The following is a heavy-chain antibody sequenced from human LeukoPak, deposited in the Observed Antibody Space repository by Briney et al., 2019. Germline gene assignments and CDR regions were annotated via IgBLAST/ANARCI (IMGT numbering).Heavy chain of an antibody. CDR3: ARLYYYGSGSYSWFDP. D-gene: IGHD3-10*01. Sequence: SETLSLTCTVSGDSISSSSYYWGWIRQPPGKGLEWIWSIYNSGSTYYNPSLKSRVTISVDTSKNQFSLKLSSVTAADTAVYYCARLYYYGSGSYSWFDPWGQGTLVTVPS. V-gene: IGHV4-39*07. J-gene: IGHJ5*02. CDR1: GDSISSSSYY. CDR2: IYNSGST.